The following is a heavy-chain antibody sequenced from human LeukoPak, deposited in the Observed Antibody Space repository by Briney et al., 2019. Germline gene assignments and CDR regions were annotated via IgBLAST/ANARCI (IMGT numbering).Heavy chain of an antibody. CDR1: GYTFTSYG. D-gene: IGHD3-3*01. CDR3: ARDLFDFWSGYVSFNYYYYMDV. Sequence: ASVKVSCKASGYTFTSYGISWVRQAPGQGLEWMGWISADNGNTNYAQKLQGRVTITTDTSTSTAYMELRSLRSDHTAVYYCARDLFDFWSGYVSFNYYYYMDVWGKGPTVTVSS. CDR2: ISADNGNT. V-gene: IGHV1-18*01. J-gene: IGHJ6*03.